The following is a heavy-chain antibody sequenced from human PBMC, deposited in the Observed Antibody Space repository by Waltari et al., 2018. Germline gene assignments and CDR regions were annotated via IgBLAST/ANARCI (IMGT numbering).Heavy chain of an antibody. CDR3: ASSVVVVAGAAFDI. V-gene: IGHV1-69*08. CDR2: IIPIFGTA. D-gene: IGHD2-15*01. J-gene: IGHJ3*02. Sequence: QVQLVQSGAEVKKPGSSVTVSCKSSGGTFSSYAISWVRQPPGQGLEWMGRIIPIFGTANYAQKFQGRVTSTADKSTSTAYMELSSLRSEDTAVYYCASSVVVVAGAAFDIWGQGTMVTVSS. CDR1: GGTFSSYA.